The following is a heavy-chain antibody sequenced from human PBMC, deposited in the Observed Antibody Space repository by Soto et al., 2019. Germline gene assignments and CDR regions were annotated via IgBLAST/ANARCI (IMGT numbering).Heavy chain of an antibody. Sequence: SETLSLTCTVSGGSISSGGYYWSWIRQHPGKGLEWIGYIYYSGSTYYNPSLKSRVTISVDTSKNQFSLKLSSVTAADTAVYYCARGGSGYGVDQNQGPEPQSLYYYYYGMDVWGQGTTVTVSS. CDR2: IYYSGST. J-gene: IGHJ6*02. CDR3: ARGGSGYGVDQNQGPEPQSLYYYYYGMDV. CDR1: GGSISSGGYY. V-gene: IGHV4-31*03. D-gene: IGHD5-12*01.